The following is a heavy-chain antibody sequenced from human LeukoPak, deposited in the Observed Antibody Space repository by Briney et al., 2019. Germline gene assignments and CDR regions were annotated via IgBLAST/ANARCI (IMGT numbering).Heavy chain of an antibody. V-gene: IGHV1-18*04. CDR3: VRDLGGEYYDFWSGYYPYFDY. D-gene: IGHD3-3*01. CDR1: GYTFTGYY. J-gene: IGHJ4*02. CDR2: ISAYNGNT. Sequence: ASVKVSCKASGYTFTGYYMHWVRQAPGQGLEWMGWISAYNGNTNYAQKLQGRVTMTTDTSTSTAYMELRSLRSDDTAVYYCVRDLGGEYYDFWSGYYPYFDYWGQGTLVTVSS.